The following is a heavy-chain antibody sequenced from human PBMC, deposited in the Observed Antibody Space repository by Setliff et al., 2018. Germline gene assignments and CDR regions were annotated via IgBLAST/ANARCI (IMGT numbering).Heavy chain of an antibody. J-gene: IGHJ3*02. CDR1: GFTLTSYP. CDR2: INAGNGNI. Sequence: ASVKVSCKASGFTLTSYPIHWVRQAPGQRLEWMGWINAGNGNIRYSQNFQGRVTITRDTSASTVFLELSTLRSEDTAVYYCTRDFLGATASFDIWGQGTMVTVSS. V-gene: IGHV1-3*01. D-gene: IGHD3-3*01. CDR3: TRDFLGATASFDI.